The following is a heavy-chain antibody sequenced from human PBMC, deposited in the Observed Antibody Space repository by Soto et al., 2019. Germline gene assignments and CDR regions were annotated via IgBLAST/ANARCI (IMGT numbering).Heavy chain of an antibody. CDR3: ARPTYYYNSGSYYWFFDY. D-gene: IGHD3-22*01. Sequence: GGSLRLSCATSGFTFSSYWMSWVRQAPGKGLEWVANIKQDGSEKNYADSVKGRFTISRDNAKNSLYLQMNSLRAEDTAVYYCARPTYYYNSGSYYWFFDYWGQGTLVTVSS. CDR2: IKQDGSEK. J-gene: IGHJ4*02. V-gene: IGHV3-7*05. CDR1: GFTFSSYW.